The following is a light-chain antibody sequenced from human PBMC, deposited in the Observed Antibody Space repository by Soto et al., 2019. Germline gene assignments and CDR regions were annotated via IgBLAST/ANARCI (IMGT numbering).Light chain of an antibody. CDR2: GTS. Sequence: VVLTHSPATLSLSPWERATLSCRASQSVSSTYLAWYQQQPGQAPRLLMSGTSNRATGTPDRFSGSGSGTDFTLTISRLEPEDFAVYYCQQYGSPPINFGQGTRLEIK. CDR1: QSVSSTY. J-gene: IGKJ5*01. V-gene: IGKV3-20*01. CDR3: QQYGSPPIN.